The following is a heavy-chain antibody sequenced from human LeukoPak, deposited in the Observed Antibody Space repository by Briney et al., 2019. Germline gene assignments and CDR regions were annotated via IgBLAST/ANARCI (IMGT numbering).Heavy chain of an antibody. CDR3: ARDGYDSSGHRYYFDY. D-gene: IGHD3-22*01. CDR1: GYTFTGYY. CDR2: INPNSGGT. V-gene: IGHV1-2*02. J-gene: IGHJ4*02. Sequence: ASVKVSCKASGYTFTGYYMHWVRQAPGQGLEWMGWINPNSGGTNYAQKFQGRVTMTRDTSISTAYMELSRLRSDDTAVYYCARDGYDSSGHRYYFDYGGQGTLVTVSS.